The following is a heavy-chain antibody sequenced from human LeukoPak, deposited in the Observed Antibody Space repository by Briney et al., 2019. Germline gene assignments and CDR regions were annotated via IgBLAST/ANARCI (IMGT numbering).Heavy chain of an antibody. J-gene: IGHJ4*02. CDR1: GGSISSYY. CDR2: IYYSGST. D-gene: IGHD2-8*01. CDR3: ARGGMVYAIV. V-gene: IGHV4-59*01. Sequence: SETLSLTCTVSGGSISSYYWSWIRQPPGKGLEWIGYIYYSGSTNYNPSLKSRVTISVDTSKNQFSLKLSSVTAADTAVYYCARGGMVYAIVCGQGTLVTVSS.